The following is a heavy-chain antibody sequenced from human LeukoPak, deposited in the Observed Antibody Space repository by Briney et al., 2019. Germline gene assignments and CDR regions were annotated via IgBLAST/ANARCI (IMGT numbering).Heavy chain of an antibody. Sequence: PGGSLRLSCAASGFTFSSYSMNWVRQAPGKGLEWVSYISSSSSTIYYADSVKGRFTISRDNAKNSLYLQMNSLRAEDTAVYYCARDAMYYYGSGSYRLDYWGQGTLVTVSS. J-gene: IGHJ4*02. V-gene: IGHV3-48*04. CDR3: ARDAMYYYGSGSYRLDY. CDR2: ISSSSSTI. D-gene: IGHD3-10*01. CDR1: GFTFSSYS.